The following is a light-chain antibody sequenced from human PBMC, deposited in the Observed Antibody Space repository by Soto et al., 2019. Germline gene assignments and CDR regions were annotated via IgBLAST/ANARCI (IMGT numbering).Light chain of an antibody. CDR3: QQYGGSSWT. Sequence: EIVLTQSPGTLSLSPGERATLSCRASQSVSSNYLAWFQQRPGQPPRLIIYGVSTRATGTPDRFSASGSGTDFTLTINRLEREDFAVYYCQQYGGSSWTFGQGTKLEIK. CDR1: QSVSSNY. CDR2: GVS. J-gene: IGKJ1*01. V-gene: IGKV3-20*01.